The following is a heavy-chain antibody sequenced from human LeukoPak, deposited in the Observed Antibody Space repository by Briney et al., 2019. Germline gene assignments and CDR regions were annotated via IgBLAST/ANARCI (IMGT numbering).Heavy chain of an antibody. CDR3: ARGSWGYGDYYFDY. J-gene: IGHJ4*02. CDR1: GYTFTSYD. D-gene: IGHD4-17*01. V-gene: IGHV1-8*01. CDR2: MNPNSGNT. Sequence: SVRVSCKASGYTFTSYDINWVRQATGQGLEWMGWMNPNSGNTGYAQKFQGRVTVTRNTSISTAYMELSSLRSEDTAVYYCARGSWGYGDYYFDYWGQGTLVTVSS.